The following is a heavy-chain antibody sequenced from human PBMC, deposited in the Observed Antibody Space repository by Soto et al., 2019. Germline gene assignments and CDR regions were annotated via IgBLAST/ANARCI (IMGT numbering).Heavy chain of an antibody. Sequence: SETLSLTCTVSGGSISSYYWSWIRQPPGKGLEWIGYIYYSGSTNYNPSLKSRVTISVDTSKNQFSLKLSSVTAADTAVYYCARHIAARPQYYYYGMDVWGQGTTVTVSS. CDR3: ARHIAARPQYYYYGMDV. V-gene: IGHV4-59*01. D-gene: IGHD6-6*01. CDR1: GGSISSYY. J-gene: IGHJ6*02. CDR2: IYYSGST.